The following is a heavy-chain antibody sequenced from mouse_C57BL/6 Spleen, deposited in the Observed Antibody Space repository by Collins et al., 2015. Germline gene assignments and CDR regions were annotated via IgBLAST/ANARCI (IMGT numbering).Heavy chain of an antibody. J-gene: IGHJ3*01. V-gene: IGHV1-59*01. CDR1: GYTFTSYW. D-gene: IGHD3-2*02. CDR3: ARGRSGD. CDR2: IDPSDSYT. Sequence: QVQLQQPGAELVRPGTSVKLSCKASGYTFTSYWMHWVKQRPGQGLEWIGVIDPSDSYTNYNQKFKGKATLTVDTSSSTAYMQLSSLTSEDSAVYYCARGRSGDWGQGTLVTVSA.